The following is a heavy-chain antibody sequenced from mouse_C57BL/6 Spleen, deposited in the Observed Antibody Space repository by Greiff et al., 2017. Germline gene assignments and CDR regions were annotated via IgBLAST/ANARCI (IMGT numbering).Heavy chain of an antibody. CDR3: ARAYDGYLGRFAY. V-gene: IGHV14-2*01. D-gene: IGHD2-3*01. CDR2: IDPEDGET. J-gene: IGHJ3*01. CDR1: GFNIKDYY. Sequence: VQLQQSGAELVMPGASVKLSCTASGFNIKDYYMPWVKQRPEQGLEWIGRIDPEDGETTYAPKFQGKATITADTSSNTAYLQLSSLPSADTAVYYCARAYDGYLGRFAYWGQGTLVTVSA.